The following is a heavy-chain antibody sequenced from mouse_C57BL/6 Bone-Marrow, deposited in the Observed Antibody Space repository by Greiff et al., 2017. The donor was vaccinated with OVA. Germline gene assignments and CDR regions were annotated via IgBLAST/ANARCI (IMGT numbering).Heavy chain of an antibody. CDR3: ARSAGTAFAY. D-gene: IGHD4-1*01. Sequence: QVQLKQPGAELVKPGASVKLSCKASGYTFTSYWMHWVKQRPGQGLEWIGMIHPNSGSTNYNEKFKSKATLTVDKSSSTAYMQLSSLTSEDSAVYYCARSAGTAFAYWGQGTLVTVSA. CDR2: IHPNSGST. V-gene: IGHV1-64*01. J-gene: IGHJ3*01. CDR1: GYTFTSYW.